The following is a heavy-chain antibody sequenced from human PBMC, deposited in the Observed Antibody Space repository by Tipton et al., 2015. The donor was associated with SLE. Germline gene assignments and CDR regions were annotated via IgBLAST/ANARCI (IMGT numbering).Heavy chain of an antibody. CDR2: ISSGGST. V-gene: IGHV4-39*07. CDR3: ARGDYFGSGDALDV. Sequence: TLSLTCTFSGDSFISSGFFWGWIRQAPGKELEWIGSISSGGSTSYNPSLNSRLTISLDKSRNQFSLKVYSVTAADTAVYYCARGDYFGSGDALDVWGQGAMVSVSS. CDR1: GDSFISSGFF. J-gene: IGHJ3*01. D-gene: IGHD3-10*01.